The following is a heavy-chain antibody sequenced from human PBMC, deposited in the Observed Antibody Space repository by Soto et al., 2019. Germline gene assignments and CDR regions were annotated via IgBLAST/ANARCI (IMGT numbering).Heavy chain of an antibody. D-gene: IGHD1-1*01. V-gene: IGHV3-23*01. CDR1: GFTFSSYA. CDR3: ATSSHVEPQRTNYYYDGMDV. CDR2: ISGSGGST. J-gene: IGHJ6*02. Sequence: EVQLLESGGGLVQPGGSLRLSCAASGFTFSSYAMSWVRQAPGKGLEWVSAISGSGGSTYYADPVKGRFTISRDNSKMTQYMEMNGLTVEDTAVYYCATSSHVEPQRTNYYYDGMDVGGQGTTVTVSS.